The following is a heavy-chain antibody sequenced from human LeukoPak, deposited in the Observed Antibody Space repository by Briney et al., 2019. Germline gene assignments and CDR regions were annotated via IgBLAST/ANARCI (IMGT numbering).Heavy chain of an antibody. J-gene: IGHJ6*02. CDR3: ARDAVDTANAV. Sequence: PGGSLRLSCAASGFPFSSNWMHWVRHAPGKGLVWVSRINSDGSSPHYADSGKGRFTISRDNAKNMLYLEMNSLRAEDTAVYYCARDAVDTANAVWGQGTTVTVSS. D-gene: IGHD5-18*01. V-gene: IGHV3-74*01. CDR2: INSDGSSP. CDR1: GFPFSSNW.